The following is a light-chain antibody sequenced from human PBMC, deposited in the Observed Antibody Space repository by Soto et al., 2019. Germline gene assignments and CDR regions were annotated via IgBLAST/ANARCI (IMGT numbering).Light chain of an antibody. CDR3: SFYTRRSTWV. Sequence: QSALTQPPSVSGSPGQSVTISCTGTSSDVGSYNRVSWYQQPPGTAPKLMIYEVSNRPSGVPDRFSGSKSGNTASLTISGLKAEDEADYYCSFYTRRSTWVFGGGTQLAVL. V-gene: IGLV2-18*01. CDR2: EVS. J-gene: IGLJ3*02. CDR1: SSDVGSYNR.